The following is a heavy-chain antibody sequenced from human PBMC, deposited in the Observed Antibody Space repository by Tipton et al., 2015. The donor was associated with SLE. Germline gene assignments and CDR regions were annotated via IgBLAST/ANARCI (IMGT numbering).Heavy chain of an antibody. CDR3: ARGSLAVAAPYFDY. D-gene: IGHD6-19*01. V-gene: IGHV4-59*11. J-gene: IGHJ4*02. Sequence: TLSLTCTVSGGSISSHYWSWIRQPPGKGLEWIGYIYYSGSTNYNPSPQSRVTISVDTSKNQFSLKLSSVTAADTAVYYCARGSLAVAAPYFDYWGQGTLVTVSS. CDR2: IYYSGST. CDR1: GGSISSHY.